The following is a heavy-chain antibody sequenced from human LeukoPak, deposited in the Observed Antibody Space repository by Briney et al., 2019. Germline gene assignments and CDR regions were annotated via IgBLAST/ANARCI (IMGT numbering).Heavy chain of an antibody. CDR2: IYPGDSDT. D-gene: IGHD3-16*02. J-gene: IGHJ4*02. V-gene: IGHV5-51*01. Sequence: GESLKISCKGFGYSFTSYWIGWVRQMPGKGLEWMGIIYPGDSDTRYSPSFQGQVTISADKSISTAYLQWSSLKALDTAMYYCARSEELSLYYFDYWGQGTLVTVSS. CDR1: GYSFTSYW. CDR3: ARSEELSLYYFDY.